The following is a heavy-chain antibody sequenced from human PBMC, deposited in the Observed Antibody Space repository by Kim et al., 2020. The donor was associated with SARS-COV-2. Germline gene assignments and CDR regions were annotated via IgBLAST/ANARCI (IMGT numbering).Heavy chain of an antibody. Sequence: GGSLRLSCAASGFTFDDYAMHWVRQGPGKGLEWVSGISWDSDSKGYADSVKGRFTISRDNAKNSLYLQMNSLRAEDTALYYCAKDFGSGYSYGRGLDYWGQGTLVTVSS. CDR2: ISWDSDSK. D-gene: IGHD5-18*01. V-gene: IGHV3-9*01. J-gene: IGHJ4*02. CDR1: GFTFDDYA. CDR3: AKDFGSGYSYGRGLDY.